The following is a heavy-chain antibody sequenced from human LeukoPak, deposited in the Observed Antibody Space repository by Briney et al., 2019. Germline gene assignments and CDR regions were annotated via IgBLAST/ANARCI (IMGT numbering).Heavy chain of an antibody. V-gene: IGHV3-33*08. D-gene: IGHD3-3*01. CDR1: GFTFSTYS. J-gene: IGHJ4*02. Sequence: PGGSLRLSWAASGFTFSTYSMKWVRQAPGEGREWVAVIWYDGSNQYNVDSVKGRFTVSRDNAKNTLYLQMNSLRAEETAVYYCAREGSTIFGVVIGFDYWGQGTLVTVSS. CDR2: IWYDGSNQ. CDR3: AREGSTIFGVVIGFDY.